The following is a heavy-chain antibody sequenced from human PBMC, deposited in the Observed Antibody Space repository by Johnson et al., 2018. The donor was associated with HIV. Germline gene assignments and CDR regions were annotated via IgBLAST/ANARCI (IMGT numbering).Heavy chain of an antibody. Sequence: EVQLVESGGGVVQPGGSLRLSCAASGFTFSSYDMHWVRQATGKGLEWVSAIGTAGDTYYPGSVKGRFTISRENAKNSFFLQMNSLRDADTAVYYCARGLGWDTNLAFDIWGQGTMVTVSS. J-gene: IGHJ3*02. V-gene: IGHV3-13*01. CDR1: GFTFSSYD. CDR2: IGTAGDT. CDR3: ARGLGWDTNLAFDI. D-gene: IGHD4-11*01.